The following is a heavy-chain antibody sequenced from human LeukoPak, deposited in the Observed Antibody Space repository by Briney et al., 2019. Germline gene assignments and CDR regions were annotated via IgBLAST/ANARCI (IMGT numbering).Heavy chain of an antibody. D-gene: IGHD2-21*01. CDR1: GFVVNSRY. V-gene: IGHV3-53*01. J-gene: IGHJ4*02. CDR2: MYSGGTA. CDR3: ARSIPGPHCGGDGCPPTLTPFDL. Sequence: GGSLRLSCAASGFVVNSRYMSWIRQAPGKELEWVSVMYSGGTAFYSDSVRGRFTISRDNSKNTLYLQMSGLKVEDTAVYYCARSIPGPHCGGDGCPPTLTPFDLWGQGTLVTVSS.